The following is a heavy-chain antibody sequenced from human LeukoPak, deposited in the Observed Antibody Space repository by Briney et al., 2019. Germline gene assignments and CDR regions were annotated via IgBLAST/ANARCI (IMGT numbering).Heavy chain of an antibody. D-gene: IGHD6-19*01. CDR3: AKRWQWLGDFDY. CDR2: ISGSGGST. J-gene: IGHJ4*02. Sequence: GRSLRLSCSASGFTFSSYDMSWVRQAPGKGLEWVSAISGSGGSTYYADSVKGRFTISRDNSKNTLYLQMNSLRAEDTAVYYCAKRWQWLGDFDYWGQGTLVTVSS. CDR1: GFTFSSYD. V-gene: IGHV3-23*01.